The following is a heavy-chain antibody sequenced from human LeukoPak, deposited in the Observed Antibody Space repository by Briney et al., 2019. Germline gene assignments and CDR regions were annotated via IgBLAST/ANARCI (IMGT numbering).Heavy chain of an antibody. J-gene: IGHJ6*02. CDR3: ARPAFGVVPYYYGMDV. V-gene: IGHV3-11*01. CDR1: GFTFSDYY. CDR2: ISSSGSTI. Sequence: KPGGSLRLSCAASGFTFSDYYMSWIRQAPGKGLEWVSYISSSGSTIYYADSVKGRFTISRDNAKNSLYLQMNSLRAEDTAVYYCARPAFGVVPYYYGMDVWGQGTTVTVSS. D-gene: IGHD3-3*01.